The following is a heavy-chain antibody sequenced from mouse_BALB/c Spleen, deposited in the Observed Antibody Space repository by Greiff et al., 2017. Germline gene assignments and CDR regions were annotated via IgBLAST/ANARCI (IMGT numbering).Heavy chain of an antibody. J-gene: IGHJ4*01. CDR2: IYPGSGST. CDR3: YYGSSYAMDY. Sequence: LQQPGSELVRPGASVKLSCKASGYTFTSYWMHWVKQRPGPGLEWIGNIYPGSGSTNYDEKFKSKATLTVDTSSSTAYMQLSSLTSEDSAVYYCYYGSSYAMDYWGQGTSVTVSS. CDR1: GYTFTSYW. V-gene: IGHV1S22*01. D-gene: IGHD1-1*01.